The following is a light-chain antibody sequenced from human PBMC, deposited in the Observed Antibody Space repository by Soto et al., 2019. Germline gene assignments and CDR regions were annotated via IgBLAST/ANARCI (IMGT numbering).Light chain of an antibody. CDR2: DAS. CDR1: QSVGTN. CDR3: QQSKNWPPLT. Sequence: EVVMTQSPATLSVSPGERATLSCRASQSVGTNLAWYQQKPGQAPRLLIYDASTRAPGIPARFSGSGSGTEFTLTISSLQSEDFAVYYCQQSKNWPPLTFGGGTKVDIK. V-gene: IGKV3-15*01. J-gene: IGKJ4*01.